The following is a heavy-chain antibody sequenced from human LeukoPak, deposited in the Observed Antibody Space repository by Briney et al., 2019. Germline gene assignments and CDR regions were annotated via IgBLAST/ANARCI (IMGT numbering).Heavy chain of an antibody. CDR2: ISASGGST. CDR3: AKGVKVPLLRYFSYYMDV. V-gene: IGHV3-23*01. Sequence: GGSLRLSCAASGFTFSSYGMSWVRQAPGKGMEWVSTISASGGSTHYADSVKGRFTISRDNSKNTLYLQMNSLRAEDTAVYYCAKGVKVPLLRYFSYYMDVWGKGTTVTISS. D-gene: IGHD3-9*01. J-gene: IGHJ6*03. CDR1: GFTFSSYG.